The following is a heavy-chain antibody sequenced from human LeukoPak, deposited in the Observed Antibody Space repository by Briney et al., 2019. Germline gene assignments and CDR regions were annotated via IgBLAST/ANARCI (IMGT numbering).Heavy chain of an antibody. CDR3: AREAAAGTSNNWFDP. J-gene: IGHJ5*02. CDR1: GYSVTSYW. D-gene: IGHD6-13*01. CDR2: IYPGDSDT. Sequence: PGESLKISCKGSGYSVTSYWIGWVRQMPGKGLEWMGIIYPGDSDTSYSPSFQGQVTISADKSISTAYLQWTSLKASGTAMYYCAREAAAGTSNNWFDPWGQGTLVTVSS. V-gene: IGHV5-51*01.